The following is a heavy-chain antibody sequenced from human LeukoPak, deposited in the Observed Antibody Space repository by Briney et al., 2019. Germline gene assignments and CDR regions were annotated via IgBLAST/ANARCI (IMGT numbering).Heavy chain of an antibody. J-gene: IGHJ5*02. CDR1: GGSISTSSYY. D-gene: IGHD3-10*01. CDR2: IFYSGST. Sequence: SETLSLTCTVSGGSISTSSYYWGWVRQPPGKGLEWIGNIFYSGSTYYSPSLKSRVTISLDTSRNQFSLKLSSVTAADTAVYYCARRPSIYYYGSGSYWFDPWGQGTLVTVSS. V-gene: IGHV4-39*07. CDR3: ARRPSIYYYGSGSYWFDP.